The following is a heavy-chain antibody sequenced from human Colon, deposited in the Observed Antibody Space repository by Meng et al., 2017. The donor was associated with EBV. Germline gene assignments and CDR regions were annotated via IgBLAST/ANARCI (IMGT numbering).Heavy chain of an antibody. J-gene: IGHJ4*02. CDR3: ARVRVIPAAVGFDY. CDR2: IYRGGGT. Sequence: QLQGSGPGLVGPSGTLSLPCAVSGGAISTSDWWSWVRQPPGKGLEWIGEIYRGGGTNYNPSFKSRVTISVDTSNNHFSLKLSYVTAADTAVYYCARVRVIPAAVGFDYWGQGTLVTVSS. D-gene: IGHD2-2*01. V-gene: IGHV4-4*02. CDR1: GGAISTSDW.